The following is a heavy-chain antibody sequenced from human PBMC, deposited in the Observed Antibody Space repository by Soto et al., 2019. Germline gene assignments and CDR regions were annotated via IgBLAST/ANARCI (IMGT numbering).Heavy chain of an antibody. J-gene: IGHJ3*02. CDR1: GYTFTSYD. CDR3: AILLAGWDAFDI. CDR2: MNPNSGNT. V-gene: IGHV1-8*01. Sequence: GASVKVSCKASGYTFTSYDINWVRQATGQGLEWMGWMNPNSGNTGYAQKFQGRVTMTRNTSISTAYMELSSLRSEDTAVYYCAILLAGWDAFDIWGQGTMVTVSS. D-gene: IGHD6-19*01.